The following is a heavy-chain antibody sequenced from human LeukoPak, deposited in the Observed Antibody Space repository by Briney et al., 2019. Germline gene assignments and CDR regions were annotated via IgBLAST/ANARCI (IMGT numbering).Heavy chain of an antibody. CDR3: ARDQYSGSYYYYYFDV. CDR1: SGSINGYY. Sequence: SETLSLTCTVSSGSINGYYWSWIRQSPGKGPEWIGYIHYTGSTHYNPSLVSRVTISIDTSKNQFSLRLISVTAADTAVYYCARDQYSGSYYYYYFDVWGKGTTVTVSS. CDR2: IHYTGST. D-gene: IGHD1-26*01. V-gene: IGHV4-59*01. J-gene: IGHJ6*03.